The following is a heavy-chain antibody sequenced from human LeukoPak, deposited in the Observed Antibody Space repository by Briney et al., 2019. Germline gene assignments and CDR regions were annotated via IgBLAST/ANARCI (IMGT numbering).Heavy chain of an antibody. CDR3: ARGVSYTSVVRRSFDY. CDR2: IYYSGST. CDR1: GGSISSSSYY. D-gene: IGHD3-16*01. V-gene: IGHV4-30-4*08. J-gene: IGHJ4*02. Sequence: ASETLSLTCTVTGGSISSSSYYWGWIRQPPGKGLEWIGYIYYSGSTYYNPSLKSRVTISVDTSKNQFSLKLSSVTAADTAVYYCARGVSYTSVVRRSFDYWGQGTLVTVSS.